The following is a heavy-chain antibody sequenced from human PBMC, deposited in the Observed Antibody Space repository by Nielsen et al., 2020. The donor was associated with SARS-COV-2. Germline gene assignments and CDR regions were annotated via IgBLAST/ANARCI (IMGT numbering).Heavy chain of an antibody. CDR2: ISSSSSYI. J-gene: IGHJ4*02. V-gene: IGHV3-21*01. Sequence: GVLKISCAASGFTFSTYSMNWVRQAPGKGLEWVSSISSSSSYIYYADSVKGRFTISRDNAKNSLYLQMNSLRAEDTAVYYCARDDYGDYGLDYWGQGTLVTVSS. D-gene: IGHD4-17*01. CDR1: GFTFSTYS. CDR3: ARDDYGDYGLDY.